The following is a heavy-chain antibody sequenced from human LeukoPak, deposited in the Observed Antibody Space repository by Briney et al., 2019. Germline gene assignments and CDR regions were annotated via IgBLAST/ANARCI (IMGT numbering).Heavy chain of an antibody. Sequence: SETLSLTCTVSGGSINSGSYYWSWIRQTAGKGLEWIGRIYTSGSTNYNPPLKSRVTISLDTSKNQFSLKLSSVTAADTAVYYCARGLGSDGLALSYYFDYWGQGILVTVSS. V-gene: IGHV4-61*02. CDR3: ARGLGSDGLALSYYFDY. CDR2: IYTSGST. D-gene: IGHD3-9*01. CDR1: GGSINSGSYY. J-gene: IGHJ4*02.